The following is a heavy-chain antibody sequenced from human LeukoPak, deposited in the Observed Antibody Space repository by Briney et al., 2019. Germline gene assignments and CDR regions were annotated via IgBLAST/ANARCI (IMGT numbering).Heavy chain of an antibody. CDR1: GFTFSTCA. D-gene: IGHD1-26*01. CDR2: ITVSGPIA. Sequence: GGSLRISCAASGFTFSTCAMSWVRQAPGKGLEWVSSITVSGPIAYYADSVKGRFTISRDTSKDTLFLQMNSLRAADTAVYYCAKGNSAYYYDYWGQGTLVTVSS. J-gene: IGHJ4*02. CDR3: AKGNSAYYYDY. V-gene: IGHV3-23*01.